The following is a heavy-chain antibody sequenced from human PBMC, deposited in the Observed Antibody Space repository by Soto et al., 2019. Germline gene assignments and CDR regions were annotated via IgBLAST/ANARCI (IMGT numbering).Heavy chain of an antibody. J-gene: IGHJ6*02. CDR3: ARELLRYFDTYYFYGSDV. D-gene: IGHD3-9*01. CDR2: IIPMLHTT. V-gene: IGHV1-69*13. Sequence: GASVKVSCKASRSSFSNYAGSWVRQAPGQGLEWMGGIIPMLHTTNYAQKFQGRVAIIADESTSTAYMELSNLRSEDTAVYYCARELLRYFDTYYFYGSDVWGQGTTVTVSS. CDR1: RSSFSNYA.